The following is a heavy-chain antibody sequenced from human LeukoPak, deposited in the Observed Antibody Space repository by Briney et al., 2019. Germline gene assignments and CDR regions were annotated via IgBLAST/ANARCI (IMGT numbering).Heavy chain of an antibody. CDR2: ISYDGSNK. CDR1: GFTFSSYA. CDR3: ARDDESEQWLVPGGRGAFDI. Sequence: PGGSLRLSCAASGFTFSSYAMHWVRQAPGKGLEWVAVISYDGSNKYYADSVKGRFTISRDNSKNTLYLQMNSLRAEDTAVYYCARDDESEQWLVPGGRGAFDIWGQGTMVTASS. V-gene: IGHV3-30*04. D-gene: IGHD6-19*01. J-gene: IGHJ3*02.